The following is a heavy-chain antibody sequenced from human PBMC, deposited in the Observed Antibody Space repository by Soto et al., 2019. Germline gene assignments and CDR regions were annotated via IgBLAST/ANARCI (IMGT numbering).Heavy chain of an antibody. D-gene: IGHD2-8*02. V-gene: IGHV4-34*01. CDR1: GGSFSGYY. CDR3: ARDKITGLFDY. Sequence: SETLSLTCAVYGGSFSGYYWTWIRQPPGTGLEWIGEINHSGSTNYNPSLKSRVAISVDTSKNQFSLKLTSVTAADTAVYYCARDKITGLFDYWGQGTLVT. CDR2: INHSGST. J-gene: IGHJ4*02.